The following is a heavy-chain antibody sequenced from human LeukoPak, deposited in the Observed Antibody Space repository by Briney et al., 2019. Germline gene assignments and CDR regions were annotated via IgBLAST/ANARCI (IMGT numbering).Heavy chain of an antibody. Sequence: GGFRRLSCADSRFTVCSKWMSLVRRAPVKEQEWVANIKQDGSEKYYVDSVKGRFTISRDNAKNSLYLQMNSLRAEDTAVYYCARDNLLWFGAPGDAFDIWGQGTMVTVSS. J-gene: IGHJ3*02. V-gene: IGHV3-7*01. CDR2: IKQDGSEK. D-gene: IGHD3-10*01. CDR3: ARDNLLWFGAPGDAFDI. CDR1: RFTVCSKW.